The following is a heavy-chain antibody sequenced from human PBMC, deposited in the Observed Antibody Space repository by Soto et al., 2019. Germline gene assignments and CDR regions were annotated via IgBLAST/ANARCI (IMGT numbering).Heavy chain of an antibody. D-gene: IGHD6-13*01. J-gene: IGHJ5*02. Sequence: PEGSLRLSCAASGFTFSSYVMHWVRQAPGKGLEWVAVISYDGSNKYYADSVKGRFTISRDNSKNTLYLQMNSLRAEDTAVYYCAKGGYSSSWYWFDPWGQGTLVTVS. CDR3: AKGGYSSSWYWFDP. V-gene: IGHV3-30*18. CDR2: ISYDGSNK. CDR1: GFTFSSYV.